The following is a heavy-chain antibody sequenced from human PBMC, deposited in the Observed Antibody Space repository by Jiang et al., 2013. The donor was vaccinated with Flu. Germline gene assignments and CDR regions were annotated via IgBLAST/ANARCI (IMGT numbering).Heavy chain of an antibody. V-gene: IGHV5-10-1*04. CDR3: VRKSVAADYYDTSGYYYWAWFDP. Sequence: GAEVKKPGESLRISCKGSGYTFSNFWISWVRQMPGKGLEWIGRIDPSDSYTIYSPSFQGQVTISADKSLSTAYLQWSSLKASDTAMYYCVRKSVAADYYDTSGYYYWAWFDPWGQGTLVTVSS. J-gene: IGHJ5*02. D-gene: IGHD3-22*01. CDR1: GYTFSNFW. CDR2: IDPSDSYT.